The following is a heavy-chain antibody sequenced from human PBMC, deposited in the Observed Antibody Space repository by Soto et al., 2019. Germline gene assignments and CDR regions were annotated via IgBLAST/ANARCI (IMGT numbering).Heavy chain of an antibody. J-gene: IGHJ5*02. CDR2: IYPGDSDT. CDR3: ARQSKQWLVRIYGYNWFDP. Sequence: GESLKISCKGSGYSFTSYWIGWVRQMPGKGLEWMGIIYPGDSDTRYSPSFQGQVTISADKSISTAYLQWSSLKALDTAMYYCARQSKQWLVRIYGYNWFDPWGQGTLVTVS. D-gene: IGHD6-19*01. V-gene: IGHV5-51*01. CDR1: GYSFTSYW.